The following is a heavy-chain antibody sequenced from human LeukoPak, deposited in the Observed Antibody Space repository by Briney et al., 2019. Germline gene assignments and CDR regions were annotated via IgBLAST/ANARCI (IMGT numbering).Heavy chain of an antibody. CDR3: ARVTDYDFWSGDLY. J-gene: IGHJ4*02. CDR1: GFTVSSNY. CDR2: IYSGGST. D-gene: IGHD3-3*01. Sequence: GGSLRLSCAASGFTVSSNYMSWVRQAPGKGLEWVSVIYSGGSTYYADSVKGRFTISRDNSKNTLYLQMNSLRAEDTAVYYCARVTDYDFWSGDLYWGQGTLVTVSS. V-gene: IGHV3-66*02.